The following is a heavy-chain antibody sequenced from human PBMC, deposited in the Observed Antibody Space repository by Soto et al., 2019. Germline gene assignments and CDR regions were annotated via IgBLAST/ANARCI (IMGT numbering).Heavy chain of an antibody. J-gene: IGHJ5*02. V-gene: IGHV6-1*01. Sequence: SQTLSLTCAISGDSVSSNSAAWNWIRQSPSRGLEWLGRTYYRSKWYNDYAVSVKSRITINPDTSKNQFSLQLNSVTPEDTAVYYCARALISPSIAPPGSFDPWGQGTLVTVSS. CDR1: GDSVSSNSAA. CDR2: TYYRSKWYN. D-gene: IGHD6-13*01. CDR3: ARALISPSIAPPGSFDP.